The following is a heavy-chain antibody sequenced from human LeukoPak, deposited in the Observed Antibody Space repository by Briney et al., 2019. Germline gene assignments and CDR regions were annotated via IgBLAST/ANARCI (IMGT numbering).Heavy chain of an antibody. V-gene: IGHV3-23*01. Sequence: GGSLRLSCSTSDFTFIKFAMTWVRQAPGRGLEWVSSITGSGLDTYYAGSVKGRFTISRDNSENTLYLQMDSLTAEDTAIYYCASPGVLGTHYFDYWGQGTLVTVSS. CDR3: ASPGVLGTHYFDY. J-gene: IGHJ4*02. D-gene: IGHD1-1*01. CDR1: DFTFIKFA. CDR2: ITGSGLDT.